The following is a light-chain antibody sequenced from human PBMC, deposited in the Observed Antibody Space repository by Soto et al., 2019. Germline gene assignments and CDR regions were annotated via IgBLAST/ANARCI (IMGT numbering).Light chain of an antibody. CDR3: QQYGSSPLIT. Sequence: EIVSTPSPGTLSLSPVQISTLYCMSIQRLSASDIAWYQQKPGQAPKFLIYGVSSRATGIPDRFSGSGSGTDFTLTIRRLEPEDFAVYHCQQYGSSPLITCDQGKRREIK. J-gene: IGKJ5*01. CDR1: QRLSASD. V-gene: IGKV3-20*01. CDR2: GVS.